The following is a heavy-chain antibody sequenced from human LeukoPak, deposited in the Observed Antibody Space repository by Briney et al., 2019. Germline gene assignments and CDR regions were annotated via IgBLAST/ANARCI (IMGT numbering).Heavy chain of an antibody. V-gene: IGHV4-59*01. Sequence: SETLSLTCTVSGGSISSYYWSWIRQPPGKGLEWIGYIYYSENTNYNPSLKSRVTISVDTSKNQFSLKLSSVTAADTAVYYCARSHKAMAGEGLFDYWGQGALVTVSS. CDR3: ARSHKAMAGEGLFDY. J-gene: IGHJ4*02. D-gene: IGHD5-18*01. CDR1: GGSISSYY. CDR2: IYYSENT.